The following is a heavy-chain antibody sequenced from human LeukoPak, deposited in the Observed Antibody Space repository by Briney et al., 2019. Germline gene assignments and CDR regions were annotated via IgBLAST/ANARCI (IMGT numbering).Heavy chain of an antibody. J-gene: IGHJ4*02. CDR1: GFSLSTSGVG. CDR2: IYWNDDK. Sequence: SGPTLVKPTQTLTLTCTFSGFSLSTSGVGVGWIRQPPGKALEWLALIYWNDDKRYSPSLKSRLTITKDTSKNQVVLTMTNMDPVDTATYYCAHGGDGLVDEKAYYYDSSGYPQYYFDYWGQGTLVTVSS. D-gene: IGHD3-22*01. V-gene: IGHV2-5*01. CDR3: AHGGDGLVDEKAYYYDSSGYPQYYFDY.